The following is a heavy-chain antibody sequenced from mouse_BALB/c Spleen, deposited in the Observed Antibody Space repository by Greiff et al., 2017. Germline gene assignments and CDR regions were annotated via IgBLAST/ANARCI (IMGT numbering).Heavy chain of an antibody. J-gene: IGHJ1*01. CDR3: ASDYYGSSYGYWYFDV. CDR2: ISSGGGST. CDR1: GFAFSSYD. D-gene: IGHD1-1*01. Sequence: EVQRVESGGGLVKPGGSLKLSCAASGFAFSSYDMSWVRQTPEKRLEWVAYISSGGGSTYYPDTVKGRFTISRDNAKNTLYLQMSSLKSEDTAMYYCASDYYGSSYGYWYFDVWGAGTTVTVSS. V-gene: IGHV5-12-1*01.